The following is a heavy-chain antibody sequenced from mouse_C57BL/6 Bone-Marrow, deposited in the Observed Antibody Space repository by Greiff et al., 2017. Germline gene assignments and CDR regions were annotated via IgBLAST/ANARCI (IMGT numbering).Heavy chain of an antibody. CDR3: ARYSNLPWYFDV. CDR1: GFTFSDYY. J-gene: IGHJ1*03. V-gene: IGHV5-16*01. CDR2: INYDGSST. Sequence: EVMLVESEGGLVQPGSSMKLSCTASGFTFSDYYMAWVRQVPEKGLEWVANINYDGSSTYYLDSLKSRFIISRDNAKNILYLQMSSLKSEDIATYYCARYSNLPWYFDVWGTGTTVTVSS. D-gene: IGHD2-5*01.